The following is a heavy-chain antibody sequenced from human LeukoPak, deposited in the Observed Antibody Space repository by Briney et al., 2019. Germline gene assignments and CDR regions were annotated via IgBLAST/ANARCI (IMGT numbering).Heavy chain of an antibody. V-gene: IGHV1-69*05. CDR2: IISIFGTA. D-gene: IGHD4-17*01. CDR3: ARGAGGDSSGTVFDY. J-gene: IGHJ4*02. CDR1: GGTFSSYA. Sequence: ASVKVSCKASGGTFSSYAISWVRQAPGQGLEWMGGIISIFGTANYAQKFQGRVTITTDESTSTAYMELSSLRSEDTAVYYCARGAGGDSSGTVFDYWGQGTLVTVST.